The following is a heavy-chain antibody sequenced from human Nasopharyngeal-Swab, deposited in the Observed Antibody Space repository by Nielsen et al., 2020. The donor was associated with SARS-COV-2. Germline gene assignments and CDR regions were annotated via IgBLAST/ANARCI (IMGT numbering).Heavy chain of an antibody. D-gene: IGHD5-12*01. CDR3: ITDDIGHDWGY. Sequence: GESLKISCAASGFSFSDAWMNWVRQTPGKGLEWVGRIKSRRDGTVTDYAAPVRGRFTISRDDSKQMLYLQMNGLKTEDTALYYCITDDIGHDWGYWGQGALVTVSS. CDR1: GFSFSDAW. CDR2: IKSRRDGTVT. V-gene: IGHV3-15*07. J-gene: IGHJ4*02.